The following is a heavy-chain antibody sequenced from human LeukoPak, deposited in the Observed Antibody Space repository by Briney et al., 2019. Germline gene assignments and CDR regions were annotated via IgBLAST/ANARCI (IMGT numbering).Heavy chain of an antibody. V-gene: IGHV3-74*01. CDR3: ARVPITLAGTKDAKYFQH. D-gene: IGHD6-19*01. CDR1: GFTFSSYW. Sequence: GGSLRLSCAASGFTFSSYWMHWVRQGPGKGLVWVSRINSDGSSTNYADSVKGRFTISRDNAKNTLYLQMNSLRAEDTAVYYCARVPITLAGTKDAKYFQHWGQGTLVTVSS. J-gene: IGHJ1*01. CDR2: INSDGSST.